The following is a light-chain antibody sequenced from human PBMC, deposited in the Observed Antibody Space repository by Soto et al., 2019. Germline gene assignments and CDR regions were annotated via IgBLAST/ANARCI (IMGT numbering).Light chain of an antibody. CDR3: MPPLQTSFT. J-gene: IGKJ4*01. Sequence: DIVMTQSPRSLPVTPGEPASISCRSSQSLLHSNGKNYLDWYLQKPGQSPKLLIYLGSNRASVVPDRFSGSGSGTDYTMRMRGLQAEDVGVCYFMPPLQTSFTFGGGTQVEIQ. CDR2: LGS. V-gene: IGKV2-28*01. CDR1: QSLLHSNGKNY.